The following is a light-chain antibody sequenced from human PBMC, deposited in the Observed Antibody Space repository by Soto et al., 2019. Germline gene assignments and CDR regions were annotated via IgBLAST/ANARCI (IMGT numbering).Light chain of an antibody. Sequence: QSALTQSRSVSGSPGQSVTISCTGTSSDVGGYNFVSWFQQYPGKAPKLIIYDVTKRPSGVPDRFSDSKSDNTASLTISGLQTDDEADYYCCSYAGSYTHVFGTGTKVTVL. CDR2: DVT. V-gene: IGLV2-11*01. CDR1: SSDVGGYNF. J-gene: IGLJ1*01. CDR3: CSYAGSYTHV.